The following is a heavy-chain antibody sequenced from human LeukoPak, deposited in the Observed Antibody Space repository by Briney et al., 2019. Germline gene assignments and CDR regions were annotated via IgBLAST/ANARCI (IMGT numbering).Heavy chain of an antibody. Sequence: ASVKVSCKASGYTFTGYYMHWVRQAPGQGLEWMGWINPNSGGTNYAQKFQGRVTMTRDTSIRTAYMELSRLRSDDRAVYYCPRSPLAAAFTSQCRRYYFDHWGQGTLVTVSS. J-gene: IGHJ4*02. CDR1: GYTFTGYY. V-gene: IGHV1-2*02. CDR2: INPNSGGT. D-gene: IGHD6-25*01. CDR3: PRSPLAAAFTSQCRRYYFDH.